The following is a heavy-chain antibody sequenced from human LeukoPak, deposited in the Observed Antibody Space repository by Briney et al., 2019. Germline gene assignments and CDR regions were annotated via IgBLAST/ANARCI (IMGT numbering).Heavy chain of an antibody. Sequence: GGSLRLSCAGSGFTFADYGMSWVRQAPGKGLEWVSGITWNGGNTDYADSVKGRFTISRDNAKNFLYLQMNSLRAEDTALYYCARDRFRVPIDHWGQGTLVTVSS. CDR3: ARDRFRVPIDH. J-gene: IGHJ4*02. CDR2: ITWNGGNT. D-gene: IGHD5/OR15-5a*01. V-gene: IGHV3-20*04. CDR1: GFTFADYG.